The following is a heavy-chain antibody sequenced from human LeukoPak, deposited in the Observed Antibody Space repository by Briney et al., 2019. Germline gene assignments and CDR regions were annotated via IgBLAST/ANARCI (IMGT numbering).Heavy chain of an antibody. V-gene: IGHV3-64D*06. J-gene: IGHJ4*02. CDR3: VRGTGY. CDR2: ISSNGDTT. Sequence: GGSLRLSCSVSGFTFSTYVMHSVRQAPGKGLEYVSAISSNGDTTSYADPVKGRFTISRDNSKNTLYLQMSSLRADDTAVYYCVRGTGYWGQGTLVTVSS. CDR1: GFTFSTYV.